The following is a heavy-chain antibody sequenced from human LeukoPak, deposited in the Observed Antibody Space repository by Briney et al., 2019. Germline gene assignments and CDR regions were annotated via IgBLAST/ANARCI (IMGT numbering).Heavy chain of an antibody. V-gene: IGHV3-23*01. J-gene: IGHJ4*02. D-gene: IGHD2-15*01. Sequence: GGSLRLSCAASGFTFSSYAMSWVRQAPGKGLEWVSAISGSGGSTYYADSVKGRFTISRDNSKNTLYLQMNSLRAEDTAVYYCAKARSGVVAAATNYRGQGTLVTVSS. CDR2: ISGSGGST. CDR3: AKARSGVVAAATNY. CDR1: GFTFSSYA.